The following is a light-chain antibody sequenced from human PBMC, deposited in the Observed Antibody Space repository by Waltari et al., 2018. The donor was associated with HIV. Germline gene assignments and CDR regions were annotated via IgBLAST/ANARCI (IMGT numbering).Light chain of an antibody. CDR1: SSNIGCNS. CDR3: AAWGDSLTSVV. J-gene: IGLJ1*01. Sequence: QSVPTQPPSASETPGQRVTISCSGSSSNIGCNSVSWYQHPPGTAAKLLIDRKNQRPPGVPDRFSGSKSGTSASLAISGLRSEDEADYYCAAWGDSLTSVVFGTGTKVTVL. CDR2: RKN. V-gene: IGLV1-47*01.